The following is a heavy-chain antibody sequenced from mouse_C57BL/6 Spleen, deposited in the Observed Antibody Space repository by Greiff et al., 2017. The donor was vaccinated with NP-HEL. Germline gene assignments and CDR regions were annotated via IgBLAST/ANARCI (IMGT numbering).Heavy chain of an antibody. CDR3: ARVGGSSLYYFDY. V-gene: IGHV3-6*01. CDR1: GYSITSGYY. D-gene: IGHD1-1*01. J-gene: IGHJ2*01. CDR2: ISYDGSN. Sequence: EVKLMESGPGLVKPSQSLSLTCSVTGYSITSGYYWNWIRQFPGNKLEWMGYISYDGSNNYNPSLKNRISITRDTSKNQFFLKLNSVTTEDTATYYCARVGGSSLYYFDYWGQGTTLTVSS.